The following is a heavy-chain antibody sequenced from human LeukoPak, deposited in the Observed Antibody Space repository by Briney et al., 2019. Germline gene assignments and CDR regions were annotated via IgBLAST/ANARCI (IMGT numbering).Heavy chain of an antibody. CDR1: GFTFSSHG. Sequence: GGSLRLSCAASGFTFSSHGMSWVRLAPGKGLEWVSGISGSTSSTHYADSVKGRFTISRDNSKNTLYLQMNSLRAEDTAVYYCAKVSRGVWFGAFDYWGQGTLVTVSS. CDR2: ISGSTSST. V-gene: IGHV3-23*01. CDR3: AKVSRGVWFGAFDY. J-gene: IGHJ4*02. D-gene: IGHD3-10*01.